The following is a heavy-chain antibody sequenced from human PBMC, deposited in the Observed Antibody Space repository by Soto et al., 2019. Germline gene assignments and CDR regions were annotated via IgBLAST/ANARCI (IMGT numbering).Heavy chain of an antibody. J-gene: IGHJ6*02. Sequence: QVQLVESGGDVVQPGRSLRLSCAASGFTFSSYAMHWVRQAPGKGLGWAAGISYDGSNKHYADSVKGRFTISRDNSKNTLYLQMNSLRAEDTAVYYCARQAQRGYGEYVGYYCYGMDVWGQGTTVTVSS. CDR1: GFTFSSYA. CDR3: ARQAQRGYGEYVGYYCYGMDV. D-gene: IGHD4-17*01. CDR2: ISYDGSNK. V-gene: IGHV3-30-3*01.